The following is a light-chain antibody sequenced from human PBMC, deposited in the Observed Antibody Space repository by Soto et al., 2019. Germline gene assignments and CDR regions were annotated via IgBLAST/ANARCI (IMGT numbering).Light chain of an antibody. V-gene: IGLV2-8*01. CDR2: DVN. J-gene: IGLJ1*01. Sequence: QSVLTQPPSASGSPGQSVTISCTGTSSDVGAYIFVSWYQQHPGKALKLMVYDVNRRPPGVPDRFFGSKSGNTASLTVSGLQAEDEADYYCVSFAGGTYVFGTGTKVTVL. CDR1: SSDVGAYIF. CDR3: VSFAGGTYV.